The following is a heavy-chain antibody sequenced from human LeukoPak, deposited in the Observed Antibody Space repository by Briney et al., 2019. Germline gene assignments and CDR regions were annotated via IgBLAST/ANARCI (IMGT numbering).Heavy chain of an antibody. CDR2: INQSGST. Sequence: SETLSLTCAIYGGSFSGYYWGWIRQPPGKGLEWIGEINQSGSTYYNASLKSRVTISVDTSKNQFSLRLSSVTAADTAVYYCARDPDYWGQGTLVTVSS. J-gene: IGHJ4*02. CDR1: GGSFSGYY. V-gene: IGHV4-34*01. CDR3: ARDPDY.